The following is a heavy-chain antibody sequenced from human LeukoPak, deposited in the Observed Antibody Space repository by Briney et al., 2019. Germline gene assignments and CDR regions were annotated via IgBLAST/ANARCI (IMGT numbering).Heavy chain of an antibody. CDR1: GYTFTGYY. J-gene: IGHJ5*02. V-gene: IGHV1-2*02. CDR2: INPNSGGT. CDR3: ARDNALYGERFDP. D-gene: IGHD1-26*01. Sequence: ASVKVSCKASGYTFTGYYMHWVRQAPGQGLEWMGWINPNSGGTNYAQKFQGRVTMTRDTSISTAYMELSRLRSDDTAVYYCARDNALYGERFDPWGQGTLVTVSS.